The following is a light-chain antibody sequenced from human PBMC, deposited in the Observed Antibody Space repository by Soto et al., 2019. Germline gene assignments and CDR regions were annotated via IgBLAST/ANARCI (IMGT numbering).Light chain of an antibody. CDR3: QQYKNWLTWT. Sequence: EIVMTQSPATLSVSPGERATLSCRASQSVSSSLAWYQPKPGQAPRLLIYGASTRATGIPARFSGSGSGTEFTLTISSLQSEDLAVYYCQQYKNWLTWTFGQGTKVDI. V-gene: IGKV3-15*01. J-gene: IGKJ1*01. CDR2: GAS. CDR1: QSVSSS.